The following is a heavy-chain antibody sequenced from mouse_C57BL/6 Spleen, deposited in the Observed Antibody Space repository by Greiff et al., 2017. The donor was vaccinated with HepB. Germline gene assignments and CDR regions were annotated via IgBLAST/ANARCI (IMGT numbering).Heavy chain of an antibody. Sequence: QVQLQQPGAELVKPGASVKMSCKASGYTFTSYWITWVKQRPGQGLEWIGDIDPSDSYTNYNQKFKGKATLTVDTSSSTAYMQLSSLTSEDSAVYYCARSSPHWYFDVWGTGTTVTVSS. CDR3: ARSSPHWYFDV. V-gene: IGHV1-69*02. J-gene: IGHJ1*03. CDR2: IDPSDSYT. CDR1: GYTFTSYW.